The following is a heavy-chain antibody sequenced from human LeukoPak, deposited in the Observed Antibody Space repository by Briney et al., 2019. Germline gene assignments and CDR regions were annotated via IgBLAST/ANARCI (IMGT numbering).Heavy chain of an antibody. V-gene: IGHV4-31*03. CDR2: IYYSGST. CDR3: ARGCYMVRGVIIGTTFDP. CDR1: GGSISSGGYY. Sequence: SQTLSLTCTVSGGSISSGGYYWSWIRQHPGKGLEWIGYIYYSGSTYYNPSLKSRVTISVDTSKNQFSLKLSSVTAADTAVYYCARGCYMVRGVIIGTTFDPWGQGTLVTVSS. J-gene: IGHJ5*02. D-gene: IGHD3-10*01.